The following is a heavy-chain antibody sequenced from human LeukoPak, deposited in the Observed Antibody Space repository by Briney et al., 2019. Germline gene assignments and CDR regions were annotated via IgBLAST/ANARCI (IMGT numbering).Heavy chain of an antibody. V-gene: IGHV3-23*01. J-gene: IGHJ4*02. Sequence: PGGSLRLSCAASGFTFSSYVMSWVRQAPGKGLEWVSFISASGGSTYYAGSVKGRFTIPRDNSKNTLFLQMSSLRAEDTAIYYCAKDLGDSGGYNPFDFWGQGTLVTVSS. CDR2: ISASGGST. CDR1: GFTFSSYV. D-gene: IGHD3-22*01. CDR3: AKDLGDSGGYNPFDF.